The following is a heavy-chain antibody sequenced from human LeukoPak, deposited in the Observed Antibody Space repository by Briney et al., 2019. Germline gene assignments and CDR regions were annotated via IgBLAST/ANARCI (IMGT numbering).Heavy chain of an antibody. J-gene: IGHJ4*02. CDR3: AKDRTVTGYGQDY. Sequence: GGSLRLSCAASGFTFSSYSMHWVRQAPGKGLEWVAFIRYDGSNKYYADSVKGRFTISRDNSKNTLYLQMNSLRAEDTAVYYCAKDRTVTGYGQDYWGQGTLVTVSS. V-gene: IGHV3-30*02. CDR1: GFTFSSYS. D-gene: IGHD4-17*01. CDR2: IRYDGSNK.